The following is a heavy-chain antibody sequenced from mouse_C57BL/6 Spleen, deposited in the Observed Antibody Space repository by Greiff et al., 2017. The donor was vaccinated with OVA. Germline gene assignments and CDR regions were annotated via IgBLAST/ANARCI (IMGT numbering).Heavy chain of an antibody. D-gene: IGHD1-1*01. CDR1: GFTFNTYA. CDR3: VRSSYLRGYFDV. J-gene: IGHJ1*03. CDR2: IRSKSSHYAT. V-gene: IGHV10-3*01. Sequence: EVKLMESGGGLVQPKGSLKLSCAASGFTFNTYAMHWVRQAPGTGLEWVARIRSKSSHYATYYADSVKDRFTISRDDSQSMLYLQMNNLKTEDTAMYYCVRSSYLRGYFDVWGTGTTVTVSS.